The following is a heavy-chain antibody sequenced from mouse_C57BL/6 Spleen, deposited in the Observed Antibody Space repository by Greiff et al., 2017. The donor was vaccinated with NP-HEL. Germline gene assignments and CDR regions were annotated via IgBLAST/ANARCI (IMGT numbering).Heavy chain of an antibody. CDR1: GYSITSGYY. Sequence: DVKLQESGPGLVKPSQSLSLTCSVTGYSITSGYYWNWIRQFPGNKLEWMGYISYDGSNNYNPSLKNRISITRDTSKNQFFLKLNSVTTEDTATYYCARESDYNVAYWGQGTLVTVSA. J-gene: IGHJ3*01. D-gene: IGHD2-4*01. CDR3: ARESDYNVAY. CDR2: ISYDGSN. V-gene: IGHV3-6*01.